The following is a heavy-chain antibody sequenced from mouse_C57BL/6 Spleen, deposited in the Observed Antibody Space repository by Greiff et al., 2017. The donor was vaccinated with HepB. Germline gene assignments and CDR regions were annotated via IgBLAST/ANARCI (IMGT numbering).Heavy chain of an antibody. CDR3: AREEITTVVANFDD. J-gene: IGHJ2*01. D-gene: IGHD1-1*01. V-gene: IGHV1-72*01. CDR2: IDPNSGGT. Sequence: QVHVKQPGAELVKPGASVKLSCKASGYTFTSYWMHWVKQRPGRGLEWIGRIDPNSGGTKYNEKFKSKATLTVDKPSSTAYMQLSSLTSEDSAVYYCAREEITTVVANFDDWGQGTTLTVSS. CDR1: GYTFTSYW.